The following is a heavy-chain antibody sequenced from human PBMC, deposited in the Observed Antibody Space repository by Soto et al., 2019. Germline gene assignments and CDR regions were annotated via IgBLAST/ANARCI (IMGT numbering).Heavy chain of an antibody. CDR1: GFSFSSYA. CDR2: ISSSGGST. D-gene: IGHD3-10*01. Sequence: EVQLLESGGGLVQPGGSLRLSCGASGFSFSSYAMSWVRQAPGKGLEWVSGISSSGGSTYYADSVKGRFTISRDNAKNTLYMQMNSLRGEDPAVYSCAKQLMGRGVVLLFDYRGQGTLVTVSS. J-gene: IGHJ4*02. V-gene: IGHV3-23*01. CDR3: AKQLMGRGVVLLFDY.